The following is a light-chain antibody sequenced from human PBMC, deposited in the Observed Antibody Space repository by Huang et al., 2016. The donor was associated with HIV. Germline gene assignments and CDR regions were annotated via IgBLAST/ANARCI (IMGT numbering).Light chain of an antibody. CDR2: DSS. CDR3: QQRSNSLT. J-gene: IGKJ4*01. CDR1: QSLNQF. Sequence: EIVLTQSPDTLSLSPGQRATLSCRASQSLNQFLNWYQHKPGQAPRLLFYDSSNSAGGIPARFNGSGWGTDFPLTISRLKPEDFAIYYCQQRSNSLTFGGGTKVDIK. V-gene: IGKV3-11*01.